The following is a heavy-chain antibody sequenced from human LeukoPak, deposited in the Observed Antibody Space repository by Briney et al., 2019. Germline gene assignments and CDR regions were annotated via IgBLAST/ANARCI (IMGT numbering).Heavy chain of an antibody. V-gene: IGHV3-23*01. CDR2: ISGSGGST. CDR1: GFTFSSYT. J-gene: IGHJ4*02. D-gene: IGHD3-10*01. CDR3: AKDIGPMVRGESTAGFDY. Sequence: PGGSLRLSCAASGFTFSSYTMNRVRQAPGKGLEWVSAISGSGGSTYYADSVKGRFTISGDNAKNSLYLQMNSLRAEDTALYYCAKDIGPMVRGESTAGFDYWGQGTLVTVSS.